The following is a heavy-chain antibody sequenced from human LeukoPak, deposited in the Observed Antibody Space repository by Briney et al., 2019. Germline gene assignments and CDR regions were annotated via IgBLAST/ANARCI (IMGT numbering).Heavy chain of an antibody. J-gene: IGHJ5*02. D-gene: IGHD5-24*01. CDR2: IIPIFGTA. V-gene: IGHV1-69*05. CDR3: ARVLTDRDGYNSNWFDP. Sequence: SVKVSCKASGGTFSSYAISWVRQAPGQGLEWMGRIIPIFGTANYAQKFQGRVTITTDESTSTACMELSSLRSEDTAVYYCARVLTDRDGYNSNWFDPWGQGTLVTVSS. CDR1: GGTFSSYA.